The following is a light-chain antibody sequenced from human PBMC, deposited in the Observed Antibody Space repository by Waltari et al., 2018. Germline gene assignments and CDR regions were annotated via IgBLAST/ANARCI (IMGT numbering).Light chain of an antibody. CDR2: AAS. Sequence: DIQMTQSPSSLSASVGDRVTITCRAGHNIGRYLNWYQQKPGKAPQVLISAASSLQSGVPPRFSGSGSGTDFTLTISSLQPEDFATYYCQQSDSAPWTFGQGTKVEVK. V-gene: IGKV1-39*01. CDR3: QQSDSAPWT. CDR1: HNIGRY. J-gene: IGKJ1*01.